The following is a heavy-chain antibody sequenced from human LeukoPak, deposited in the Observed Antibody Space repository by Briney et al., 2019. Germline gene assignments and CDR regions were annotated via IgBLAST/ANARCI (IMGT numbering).Heavy chain of an antibody. J-gene: IGHJ3*02. D-gene: IGHD3-22*01. CDR1: GGTFSSYT. CDR2: IIPILGIA. Sequence: SVKVSCKASGGTFSSYTISWVRQAPGQGLEWMGRIIPILGIANYAQEFQGRVTIAADKSTSTAYMELSSLRSEDTAVYYCVYYYDSSEAFDIWGQGTMVTVSS. V-gene: IGHV1-69*02. CDR3: VYYYDSSEAFDI.